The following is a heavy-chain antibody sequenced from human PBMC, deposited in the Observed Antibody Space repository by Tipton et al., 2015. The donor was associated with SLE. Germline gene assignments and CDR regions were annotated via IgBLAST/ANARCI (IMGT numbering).Heavy chain of an antibody. CDR2: IYYSGST. J-gene: IGHJ4*02. Sequence: TLSLTCSVSGYSITSGYYWGWIRQPPGKGLEWIGSIYYSGSTYYNPSLKSRVTISVDTSKNQFSLKLSSVTAADTAVYYCARVGAGGFDYWSQGTLVTVSS. CDR1: GYSITSGYY. D-gene: IGHD3-16*01. V-gene: IGHV4-38-2*02. CDR3: ARVGAGGFDY.